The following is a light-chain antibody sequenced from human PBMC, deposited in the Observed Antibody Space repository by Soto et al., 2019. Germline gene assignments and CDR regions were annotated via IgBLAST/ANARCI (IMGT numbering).Light chain of an antibody. V-gene: IGKV3-20*01. CDR1: QFVSFNY. Sequence: EIVLTQSPGTLSLSPGERATLSCRASQFVSFNYLTWFQQKPGQAPRLLIYAASSRATGVPDRFSGGGSGTDFTLTINRLEPEDFAVYYWQQYGTSFTFGPGTKVEVK. J-gene: IGKJ3*01. CDR2: AAS. CDR3: QQYGTSFT.